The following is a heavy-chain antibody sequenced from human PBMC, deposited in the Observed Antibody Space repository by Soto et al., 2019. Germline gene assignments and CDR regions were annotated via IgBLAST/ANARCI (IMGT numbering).Heavy chain of an antibody. J-gene: IGHJ5*02. V-gene: IGHV3-9*01. CDR3: AKDNYDFWSGYFEFDP. CDR1: GFTFDDYA. CDR2: ISWNSGSI. D-gene: IGHD3-3*01. Sequence: PGGSLRLSCAASGFTFDDYAMYWVRQAPGKGLEWVSGISWNSGSIGYADSVKGRFTISRDNAKNSLYLQMNSLRAEDTALYYCAKDNYDFWSGYFEFDPWSQGTLVTVSS.